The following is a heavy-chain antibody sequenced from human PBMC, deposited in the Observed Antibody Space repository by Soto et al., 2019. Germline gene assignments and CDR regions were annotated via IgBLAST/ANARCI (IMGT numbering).Heavy chain of an antibody. CDR2: IIGSGAST. J-gene: IGHJ6*02. D-gene: IGHD2-21*01. V-gene: IGHV3-23*01. Sequence: GGSLRLSCAASGFTFSGYFMTWVRQAPGKGLEWVSGIIGSGASTYYADAVKGRFTISRDTSKNTVYLQMNSLRAEDTAVYYCAKNRASSSYSGMDVWGQGTTVTVSS. CDR3: AKNRASSSYSGMDV. CDR1: GFTFSGYF.